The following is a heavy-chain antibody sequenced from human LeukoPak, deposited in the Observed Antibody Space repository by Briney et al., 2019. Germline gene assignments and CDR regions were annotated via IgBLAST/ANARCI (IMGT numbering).Heavy chain of an antibody. CDR3: ATDRGGSCRYRWDVFDI. V-gene: IGHV3-23*01. D-gene: IGHD3-16*02. J-gene: IGHJ3*02. Sequence: PGGSLRLSCAASGFTFSSYAMSWVRQAPGKGLEWVSAISGSGGSTYYADSVKGRFTISRDNSKNTLYLQMNSLRAEDTAVYYCATDRGGSCRYRWDVFDIWGQGTMVTVSS. CDR2: ISGSGGST. CDR1: GFTFSSYA.